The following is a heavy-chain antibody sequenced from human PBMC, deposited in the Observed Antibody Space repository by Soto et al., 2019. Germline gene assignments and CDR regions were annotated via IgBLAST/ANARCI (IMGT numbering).Heavy chain of an antibody. Sequence: ASVKVSCKASGYTFSKYGISWVRQAPGQGLEWMGWITAYSGNTNYAEKLQGRVTMTIDTSTSTAYMELRSLRSDDTAVYYCARDPTGSPHLDYNYYGMDVWGQGTTVTVSS. J-gene: IGHJ6*02. CDR3: ARDPTGSPHLDYNYYGMDV. CDR2: ITAYSGNT. CDR1: GYTFSKYG. D-gene: IGHD3-10*01. V-gene: IGHV1-18*01.